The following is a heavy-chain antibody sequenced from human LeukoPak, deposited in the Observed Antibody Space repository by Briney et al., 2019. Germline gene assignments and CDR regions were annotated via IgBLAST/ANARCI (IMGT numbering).Heavy chain of an antibody. Sequence: PSETLSLTCAVYGGSFSGYYWSWIRQPPGKGLEWIGEINHSGSTNYNPSLKSRVTISVDTSKNQFSLKLSSVTAADTAVYYCARGGELRFLRCYYYYMDVWGKGTTVTVSS. J-gene: IGHJ6*03. CDR1: GGSFSGYY. V-gene: IGHV4-34*01. CDR3: ARGGELRFLRCYYYYMDV. D-gene: IGHD1-7*01. CDR2: INHSGST.